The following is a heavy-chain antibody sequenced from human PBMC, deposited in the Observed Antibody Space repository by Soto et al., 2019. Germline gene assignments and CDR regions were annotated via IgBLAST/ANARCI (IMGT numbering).Heavy chain of an antibody. V-gene: IGHV4-30-2*01. J-gene: IGHJ4*02. CDR3: ARGMTTVTTLDY. CDR1: GGSIGSGGYS. D-gene: IGHD4-4*01. Sequence: PLETLSLTCAVSGGSIGSGGYSWSWIRQPPGKGLEWIGYIYHSGSTYYNPSLKSRVTISVDRSKNQFSLKLSSVTAADTAVYYCARGMTTVTTLDYWGQGTLVTVSS. CDR2: IYHSGST.